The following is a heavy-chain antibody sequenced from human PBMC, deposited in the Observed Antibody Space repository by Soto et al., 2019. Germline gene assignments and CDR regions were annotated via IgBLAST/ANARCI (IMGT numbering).Heavy chain of an antibody. Sequence: PGGSLRLSCAVSGFTLNNYAMNWVRQAPGKGLEWLSDIGESGGRTYYADSVKGRFTVSRDTSRDTMYLQMNSLRGDDTAVYYCAKRARSGYNSPIDYWGQGVLVTVSS. CDR3: AKRARSGYNSPIDY. D-gene: IGHD5-12*01. J-gene: IGHJ4*02. CDR2: IGESGGRT. CDR1: GFTLNNYA. V-gene: IGHV3-23*01.